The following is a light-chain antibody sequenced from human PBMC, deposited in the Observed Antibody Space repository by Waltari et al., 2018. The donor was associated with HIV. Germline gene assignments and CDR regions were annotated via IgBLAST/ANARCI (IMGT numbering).Light chain of an antibody. Sequence: QSALTQPASVSGSPGQSITISCTGSTSDFGLYNFISWYQKHPGVVPKVIISEFSSRPSWVSSRFSGSKSGNTASLTISWLQTEDEADYYCTSFTSNYTVMFGGGTKVTVL. CDR3: TSFTSNYTVM. V-gene: IGLV2-14*01. CDR1: TSDFGLYNF. J-gene: IGLJ3*02. CDR2: EFS.